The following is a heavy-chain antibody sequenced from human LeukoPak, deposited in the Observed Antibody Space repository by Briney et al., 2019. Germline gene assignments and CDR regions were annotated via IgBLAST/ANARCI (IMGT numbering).Heavy chain of an antibody. CDR3: ARDVVTEVVTLTTTDS. D-gene: IGHD2-21*02. CDR1: GLSFSGYN. V-gene: IGHV3-21*06. Sequence: GGSLRLSCTASGLSFSGYNMAWVRQAPGKGLEWVLSIRSTGSYIHYADSVKGRFTVSRDNAKNSLYLQMNSLKAEDTAVYYCARDVVTEVVTLTTTDSWGQGTLVTVSS. CDR2: IRSTGSYI. J-gene: IGHJ4*02.